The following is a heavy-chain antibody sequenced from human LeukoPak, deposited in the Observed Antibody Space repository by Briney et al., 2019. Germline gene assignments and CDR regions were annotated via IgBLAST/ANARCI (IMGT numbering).Heavy chain of an antibody. D-gene: IGHD3-10*01. CDR1: GGSISSYY. J-gene: IGHJ4*02. Sequence: SETLSLTCTVSGGSISSYYWSWIRQPPGKGLEWIGYIYYSGSTNYNPSLKSRVPISVDTSKNQFSLKLTSVTAADTAVYYCARHAHYYYGSGSYFDYWGQGTLVTVSS. CDR3: ARHAHYYYGSGSYFDY. CDR2: IYYSGST. V-gene: IGHV4-59*08.